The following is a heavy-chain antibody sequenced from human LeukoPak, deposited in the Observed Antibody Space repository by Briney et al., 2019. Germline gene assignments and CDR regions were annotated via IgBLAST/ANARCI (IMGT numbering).Heavy chain of an antibody. CDR1: GFTFSRDA. J-gene: IGHJ1*01. CDR2: ISGSGGST. D-gene: IGHD5-18*01. V-gene: IGHV3-23*01. Sequence: GGSLRLSCAASGFTFSRDAMSWVRQAPGKGLEWVSAISGSGGSTYYADSVKGRFTISRDNSKNTLYLQMNSLSAEDTAVYYCAKDEYSDAYKTWYFQHWGQGTLVTVSS. CDR3: AKDEYSDAYKTWYFQH.